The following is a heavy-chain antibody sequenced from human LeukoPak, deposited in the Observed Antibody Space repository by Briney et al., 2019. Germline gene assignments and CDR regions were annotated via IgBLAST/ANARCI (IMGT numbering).Heavy chain of an antibody. V-gene: IGHV3-30*18. Sequence: GGSLRLSCAASGFTFSSYGMHWVRQAPGKGLEWVAVISYDGSNKYYADSVKGRFTISRDNSKNTLYLQMNSLRAEDTAVYYCAKDXXXXXTFXYWGXXTLVTVS. J-gene: IGHJ4*02. CDR3: AKDXXXXXTFXY. CDR2: ISYDGSNK. CDR1: GFTFSSYG.